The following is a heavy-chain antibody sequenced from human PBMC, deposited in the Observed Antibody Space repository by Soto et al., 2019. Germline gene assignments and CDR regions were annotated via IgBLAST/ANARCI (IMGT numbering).Heavy chain of an antibody. J-gene: IGHJ4*02. D-gene: IGHD5-18*01. CDR3: TRDHYGRGFSSGAFDS. V-gene: IGHV3-49*03. Sequence: GGSLRLSCSPSGFTFGEYAMNWFRQAPGKGLEWVGFIKSKAFGGTPEYAAPVTGRFTISRDDSISMAYLQMNSLKTDDTAVYYCTRDHYGRGFSSGAFDSWGQGTPVTVSS. CDR1: GFTFGEYA. CDR2: IKSKAFGGTP.